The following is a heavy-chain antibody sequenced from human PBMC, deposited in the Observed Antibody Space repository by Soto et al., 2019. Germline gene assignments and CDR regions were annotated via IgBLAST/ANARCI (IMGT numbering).Heavy chain of an antibody. CDR2: TA. V-gene: IGHV4-61*05. CDR3: ARADAPYYYDYSGFYFGY. J-gene: IGHJ4*02. CDR1: GGSVTASNY. D-gene: IGHD3-22*01. Sequence: QLQLEESGPGLVKPSETLSLTCTVSGGSVTASNYWGWIRQPPGKGLEWIGSTASYNPSLKSRVTISVDTSKNQLSLKLNSVTTADTAVYYCARADAPYYYDYSGFYFGYWGQGTLVTVSP.